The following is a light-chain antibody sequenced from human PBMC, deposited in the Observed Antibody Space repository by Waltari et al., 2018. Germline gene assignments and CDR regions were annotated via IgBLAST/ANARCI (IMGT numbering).Light chain of an antibody. Sequence: QSALTQPRPVSGSPGQSAPISCTGPYSNIGSYDYVPWYQQHPGTAPTDMIHDVNLRPPGVPDRFSGSKSGNTASLTISGLQAEDEADYYCCSYAGRYTVLFGGGTKLTVL. CDR2: DVN. CDR1: YSNIGSYDY. V-gene: IGLV2-11*01. CDR3: CSYAGRYTVL. J-gene: IGLJ2*01.